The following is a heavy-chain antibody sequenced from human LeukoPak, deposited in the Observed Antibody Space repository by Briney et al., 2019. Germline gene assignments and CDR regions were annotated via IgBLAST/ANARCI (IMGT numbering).Heavy chain of an antibody. D-gene: IGHD3-22*01. CDR2: IKQDGSEK. CDR3: ARDLSAYYF. J-gene: IGHJ6*02. V-gene: IGHV3-7*01. CDR1: GFTFSSYW. Sequence: GGSLRLSCAASGFTFSSYWMSWVRQAPGKGREGVANIKQDGSEKYYVDSVRGRFTISRDNAKNSLYLQMNSLRAEDTAVYYCARDLSAYYFWGQGTTVTVSS.